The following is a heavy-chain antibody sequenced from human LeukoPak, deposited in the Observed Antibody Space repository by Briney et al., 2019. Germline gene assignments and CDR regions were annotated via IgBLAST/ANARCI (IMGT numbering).Heavy chain of an antibody. CDR1: GFIVSTNY. Sequence: GGSLRLSCAASGFIVSTNYMSWVRQAPGKGLEWVSVIYSGGFTYYADSVKGRFTISRDNSKNTLYLLMNNLRVEDTAVYYCARGVLGDHFDYWGQGTLVTVSS. CDR2: IYSGGFT. V-gene: IGHV3-66*01. J-gene: IGHJ4*02. CDR3: ARGVLGDHFDY. D-gene: IGHD3-16*01.